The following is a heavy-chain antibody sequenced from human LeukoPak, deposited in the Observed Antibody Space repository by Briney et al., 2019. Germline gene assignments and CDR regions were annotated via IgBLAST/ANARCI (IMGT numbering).Heavy chain of an antibody. J-gene: IGHJ4*02. CDR2: IKSKTDGGTT. Sequence: GGSLRLSCAASGFTFSNAWMSWVRQAPGKGLEWVGRIKSKTDGGTTDYAAPVKGRFTISRDDSKNTLYLQMNSLKTEDTAVYYCTTYVVVVAANDYWGQGTLVTVSS. V-gene: IGHV3-15*01. CDR3: TTYVVVVAANDY. D-gene: IGHD2-15*01. CDR1: GFTFSNAW.